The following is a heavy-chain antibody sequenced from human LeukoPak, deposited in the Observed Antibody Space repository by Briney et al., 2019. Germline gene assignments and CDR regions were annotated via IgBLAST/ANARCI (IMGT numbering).Heavy chain of an antibody. CDR3: VRVLTVTFDS. D-gene: IGHD4-17*01. Sequence: GGSLRLSCTASGLTFSTYGMHWVRQAPGKGLEWVALVWSDGNGKFYADSVKGRFTISRDNSKNTLYLQMNSLRAEDTAVYYCVRVLTVTFDSWGQGTLVTVSS. CDR1: GLTFSTYG. J-gene: IGHJ4*02. V-gene: IGHV3-33*01. CDR2: VWSDGNGK.